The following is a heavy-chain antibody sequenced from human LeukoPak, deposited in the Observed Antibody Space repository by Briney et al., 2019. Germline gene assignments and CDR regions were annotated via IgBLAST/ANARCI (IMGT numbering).Heavy chain of an antibody. V-gene: IGHV3-74*01. J-gene: IGHJ4*02. D-gene: IGHD5-18*01. CDR3: ARVITGSTYGLFDY. CDR1: GFTFSDYW. Sequence: GVSVRLSCTASGFTFSDYWMHWVRQAPGKGLVWVSRINSDGSRTNYADCVKGRFTISRDNAKNTVFLQMNSLRAEDAAVYYCARVITGSTYGLFDYWGQGALATVSS. CDR2: INSDGSRT.